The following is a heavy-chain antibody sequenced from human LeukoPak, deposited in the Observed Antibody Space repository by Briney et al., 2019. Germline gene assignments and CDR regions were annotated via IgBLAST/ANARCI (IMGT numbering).Heavy chain of an antibody. CDR3: AKDLSSTRLSSGYYYAIHY. CDR1: GFTFSTYG. D-gene: IGHD3-22*01. V-gene: IGHV3-43D*03. Sequence: PGGSLRLSCVASGFTFSTYGMSWVRQAPGKGLEWVSLISWDGGSTYYADSVKGRFTISRDNSKNSLYLQMNSLRAEDTALYYCAKDLSSTRLSSGYYYAIHYWGQGTLVTVSS. CDR2: ISWDGGST. J-gene: IGHJ4*02.